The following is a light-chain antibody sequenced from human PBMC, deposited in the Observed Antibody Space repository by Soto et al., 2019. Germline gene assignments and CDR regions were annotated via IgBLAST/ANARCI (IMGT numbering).Light chain of an antibody. V-gene: IGLV1-40*01. CDR2: GNN. CDR1: SSNIGAGYD. CDR3: QSHDSSLSGSRV. J-gene: IGLJ2*01. Sequence: QSVLTQPPSVSGAPGQRVTISCTGSSSNIGAGYDVHWYQQLPGTAPKLLIYGNNNRPSGVPDRFSGSKSGTSASLAITGLQAEDEADYYCQSHDSSLSGSRVFGGGTKVTVL.